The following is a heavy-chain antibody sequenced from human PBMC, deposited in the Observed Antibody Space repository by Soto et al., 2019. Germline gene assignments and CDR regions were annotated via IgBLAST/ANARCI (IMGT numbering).Heavy chain of an antibody. CDR3: AAIRTVVGY. CDR1: GFTFSDHY. V-gene: IGHV3-72*01. CDR2: IKNKANSYTT. D-gene: IGHD3-10*01. J-gene: IGHJ4*02. Sequence: EVQLVESGGGLVQPGGSLRLSCAASGFTFSDHYMDWVRQAPGKGQEWIGRIKNKANSYTTEYAASVKGRFTISRDDSKNSVYLQLNSLKTEDTAVYYCAAIRTVVGYWGQGTQVTVSS.